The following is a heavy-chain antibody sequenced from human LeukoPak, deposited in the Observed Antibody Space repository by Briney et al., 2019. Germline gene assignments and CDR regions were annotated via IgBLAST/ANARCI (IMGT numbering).Heavy chain of an antibody. J-gene: IGHJ4*02. CDR1: GYTFTSYA. Sequence: GASVKVSCKASGYTFTSYAMHWVRQAPGQRLEWMGWINAGNGNTKYSQKFQGRVTITRDTSASTAYMELSSLRSEDTAVYYCARPSSKLDWSPLDYWGQGTLVTVSS. CDR2: INAGNGNT. D-gene: IGHD3/OR15-3a*01. CDR3: ARPSSKLDWSPLDY. V-gene: IGHV1-3*01.